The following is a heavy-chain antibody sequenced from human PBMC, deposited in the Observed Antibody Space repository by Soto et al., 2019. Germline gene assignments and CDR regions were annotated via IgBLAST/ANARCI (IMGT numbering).Heavy chain of an antibody. V-gene: IGHV3-53*01. CDR3: ARDLAAAGNWVHAFDI. CDR1: GFTVSSNY. Sequence: GGSLRLSCAASGFTVSSNYMSWVRQAPGKGLEWVSVIYSGGSTYYADSVKGRFTISRDNSKNTLYLQMNSLRAEDTAVYYCARDLAAAGNWVHAFDIWGQGTMVTVSS. J-gene: IGHJ3*02. CDR2: IYSGGST. D-gene: IGHD6-13*01.